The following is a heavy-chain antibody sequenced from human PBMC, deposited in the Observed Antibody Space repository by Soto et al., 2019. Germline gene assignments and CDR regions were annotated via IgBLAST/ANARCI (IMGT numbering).Heavy chain of an antibody. Sequence: QVLLVQSGAEVKKPGASVKVSFKASGYNFTTDGISWVRQAPGQGLEWVGWISAYNGNTKSAQNFQGRVTMTTDTSTYTAYMELRSLRSDDTAVYYWTREVEPSAYFDSWGQGTLVTVSA. CDR1: GYNFTTDG. CDR2: ISAYNGNT. J-gene: IGHJ4*02. V-gene: IGHV1-18*04. CDR3: TREVEPSAYFDS.